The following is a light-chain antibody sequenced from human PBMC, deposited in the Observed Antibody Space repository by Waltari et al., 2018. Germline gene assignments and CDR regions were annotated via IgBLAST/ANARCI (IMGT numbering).Light chain of an antibody. CDR1: NIGAKS. CDR3: QVWDYDTAHLV. CDR2: SDS. Sequence: SYVLTQPPSVSVAPGKTARIACGGNNIGAKSVHWYQERQGQAPVLIIYSDSVRPSGIPERFSGSNSGNTATLTISRVEAGDEADYYCQVWDYDTAHLVFGGGTTLTVV. J-gene: IGLJ3*02. V-gene: IGLV3-21*04.